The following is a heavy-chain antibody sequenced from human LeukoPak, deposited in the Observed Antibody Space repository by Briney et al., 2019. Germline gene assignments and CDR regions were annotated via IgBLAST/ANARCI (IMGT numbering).Heavy chain of an antibody. V-gene: IGHV3-15*01. CDR2: IKSKTDGGTT. CDR3: NYYYDSSGYYTHDY. D-gene: IGHD3-22*01. Sequence: GGSLRLSCAASGFTFSDAWMSWVRQAPGKELEWVGRIKSKTDGGTTDYAAPVKGRFTISRDDSKNTLYLQMNSLKNEDTAVYYCNYYYDSSGYYTHDYWGQGTLVTVSS. CDR1: GFTFSDAW. J-gene: IGHJ4*02.